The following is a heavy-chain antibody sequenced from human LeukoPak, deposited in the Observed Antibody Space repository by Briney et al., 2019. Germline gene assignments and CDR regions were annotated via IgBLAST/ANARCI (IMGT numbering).Heavy chain of an antibody. Sequence: GGSLRLSCTASGFTFSNAWMSWVRQAPGKGLEWVGRIKSKTDGGTTDYAAPVKGRFTISRDDSKNTLYLQMNSLKTEDTAVYYCTTVSDYDYVWGSYRPEAWGQGTLVTVSS. J-gene: IGHJ5*02. CDR2: IKSKTDGGTT. D-gene: IGHD3-16*02. V-gene: IGHV3-15*01. CDR1: GFTFSNAW. CDR3: TTVSDYDYVWGSYRPEA.